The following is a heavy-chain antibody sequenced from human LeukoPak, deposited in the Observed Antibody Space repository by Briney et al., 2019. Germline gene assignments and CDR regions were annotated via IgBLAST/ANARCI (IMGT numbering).Heavy chain of an antibody. CDR1: GGSINTYY. Sequence: SETLSLTCIVSGGSINTYYWHWIRRPPGKGLEWIGYISYSGSTNYNPSLKSRITITLDTSKTQFSLRLRSVTAADTAVYYCARSRNDYNSVAFGIWGQGTMVTVSS. CDR2: ISYSGST. D-gene: IGHD5-24*01. J-gene: IGHJ3*02. V-gene: IGHV4-59*01. CDR3: ARSRNDYNSVAFGI.